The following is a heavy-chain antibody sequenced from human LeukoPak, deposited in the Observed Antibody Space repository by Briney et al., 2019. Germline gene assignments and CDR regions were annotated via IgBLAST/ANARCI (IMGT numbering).Heavy chain of an antibody. CDR1: GGSISSYY. J-gene: IGHJ3*02. D-gene: IGHD3-22*01. Sequence: SETLSLTCTVSGGSISSYYWSWIRQPPGKGLEWIGYIYYSGSTNYNPSLKSRVTISVGTSKNQFSLKLSSVAAADTAVYYCARSIYYYDSSGAFDIWGQGTMVTVSS. V-gene: IGHV4-59*08. CDR3: ARSIYYYDSSGAFDI. CDR2: IYYSGST.